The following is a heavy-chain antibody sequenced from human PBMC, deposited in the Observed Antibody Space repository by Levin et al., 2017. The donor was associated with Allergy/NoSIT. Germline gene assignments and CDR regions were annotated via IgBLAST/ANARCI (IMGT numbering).Heavy chain of an antibody. V-gene: IGHV4-30-2*01. D-gene: IGHD5-18*01. CDR2: IYHSGST. Sequence: PSETLSLTCAVSGGSISSGGYSWSWIRQPPGKGLEWIGYIYHSGSTYYNPSLKSRVTISVDRSKNQFSLKLSSVTAADTAVYYCASLGYSYGYGAFDSWGQGTMVTVSS. J-gene: IGHJ3*02. CDR1: GGSISSGGYS. CDR3: ASLGYSYGYGAFDS.